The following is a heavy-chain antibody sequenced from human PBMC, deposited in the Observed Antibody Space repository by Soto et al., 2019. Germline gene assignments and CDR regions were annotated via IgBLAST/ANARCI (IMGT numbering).Heavy chain of an antibody. CDR1: GFTLSSYD. V-gene: IGHV3-23*01. Sequence: EVQLLESGGGLVQPGGSLRLSCAASGFTLSSYDMGWVRQAPGKALEWISLIRGSGGATFYADSVEGRLTISRDISKNTLYLQVNSLRAEDSAVYYCTKDRGDNAGYPAFDIWGQGTMVTVSS. J-gene: IGHJ3*02. CDR2: IRGSGGAT. CDR3: TKDRGDNAGYPAFDI. D-gene: IGHD3-9*01.